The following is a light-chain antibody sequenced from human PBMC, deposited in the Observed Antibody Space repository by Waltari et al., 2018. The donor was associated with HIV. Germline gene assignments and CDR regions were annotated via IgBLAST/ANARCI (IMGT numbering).Light chain of an antibody. V-gene: IGLV1-40*01. CDR2: GNT. Sequence: QSVLTQPPSVSGAPGQRVTISCTGSSSNIGAGYDVNWFQQLPGTAPKLLIYGNTKRPSGVPDRFSGSKSGTSASLAITGLQAGDEGDYYCQSYDSGLSAYVFGTGTKVTVL. CDR1: SSNIGAGYD. CDR3: QSYDSGLSAYV. J-gene: IGLJ1*01.